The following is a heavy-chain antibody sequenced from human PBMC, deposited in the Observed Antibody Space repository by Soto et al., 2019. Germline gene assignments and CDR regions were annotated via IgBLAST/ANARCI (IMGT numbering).Heavy chain of an antibody. J-gene: IGHJ4*02. V-gene: IGHV3-30*18. CDR2: ISYDESNK. Sequence: QVQLVESGGGVVQPGRSLRLSCGVSGFILSRWHTLWLREARGKGLECVAVISYDESNKYYADSVKGRFTISRDNSKNTLYLQMNSLRAEDTAVYYCAKDSNYHFDYWGQGTLVTVSS. CDR1: GFILSRWH. D-gene: IGHD3-10*01. CDR3: AKDSNYHFDY.